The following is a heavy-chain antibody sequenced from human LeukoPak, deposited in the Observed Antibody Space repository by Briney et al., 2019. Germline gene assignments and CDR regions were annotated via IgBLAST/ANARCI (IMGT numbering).Heavy chain of an antibody. J-gene: IGHJ5*02. Sequence: ASVKVSCKASGYTLTSYDINWVRQATGQGLEWMGWMNPNSGNTGYAQKFQGRVTITRNTSISTAYMELSSLRSEDTAVYYCARVDYGGNSKGNWFDPWGQGTLVTVSS. CDR1: GYTLTSYD. D-gene: IGHD4-23*01. CDR3: ARVDYGGNSKGNWFDP. CDR2: MNPNSGNT. V-gene: IGHV1-8*03.